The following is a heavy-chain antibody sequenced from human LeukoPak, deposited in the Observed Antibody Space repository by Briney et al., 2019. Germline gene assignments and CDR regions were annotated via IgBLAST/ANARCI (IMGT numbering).Heavy chain of an antibody. CDR3: GKTTTGYSSGQKPAWPVDY. CDR2: IFGSGGSA. V-gene: IGHV3-23*01. J-gene: IGHJ4*02. D-gene: IGHD6-19*01. Sequence: GGSLRLSCEASGFTFGSYAMYWDRQAPGKGLEWVARIFGSGGSAHYADSAKGRFTISRDNSKNTVYLQINSLRAEDTAVYYCGKTTTGYSSGQKPAWPVDYWGQGTLVTVSS. CDR1: GFTFGSYA.